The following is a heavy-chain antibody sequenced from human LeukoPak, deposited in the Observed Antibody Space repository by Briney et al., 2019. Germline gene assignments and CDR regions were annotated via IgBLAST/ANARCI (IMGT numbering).Heavy chain of an antibody. V-gene: IGHV3-7*01. Sequence: GGSLRLSCAASGFTFSSYWMSWVRQAPGKGRGWVTNIKQDGSEKYYMDSVKGRFTISRDNAKNSLYLQMNSLRAEDTAVYYCVRAPSGGSGYEPLYYYGMDVWGQGTTVTVSS. D-gene: IGHD5-12*01. J-gene: IGHJ6*02. CDR3: VRAPSGGSGYEPLYYYGMDV. CDR1: GFTFSSYW. CDR2: IKQDGSEK.